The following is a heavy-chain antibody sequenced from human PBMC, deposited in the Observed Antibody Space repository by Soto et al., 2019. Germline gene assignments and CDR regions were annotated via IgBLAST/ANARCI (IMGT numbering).Heavy chain of an antibody. J-gene: IGHJ5*02. D-gene: IGHD6-13*01. V-gene: IGHV2-5*02. CDR1: GFSLSTTGVG. CDR2: IYWDDDK. CDR3: AHRPRAAAGYTCFDP. Sequence: QITLKESGPTLVKPTQTLTLTCTFSGFSLSTTGVGVGWIRQPPGKALEWLGFIYWDDDKRYSPSLKSRLTRTKDTSKNPVVLRMTHMDPVDTATYYCAHRPRAAAGYTCFDPWGQGTLVTVSS.